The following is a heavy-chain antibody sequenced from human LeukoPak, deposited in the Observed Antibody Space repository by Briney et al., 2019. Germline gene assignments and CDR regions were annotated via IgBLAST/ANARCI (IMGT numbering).Heavy chain of an antibody. CDR1: GLTFSSYA. V-gene: IGHV3-23*01. Sequence: GGSLRLSCAASGLTFSSYAMSWVRQAPGKGLEWVSAISGSGGSTYYADSVKGRFTISRDNSKNTLYLQMNSLRAEDTAVYYCAKERRGPDYGDLGGFDYWGQGTLVTVSS. CDR3: AKERRGPDYGDLGGFDY. D-gene: IGHD4-17*01. CDR2: ISGSGGST. J-gene: IGHJ4*02.